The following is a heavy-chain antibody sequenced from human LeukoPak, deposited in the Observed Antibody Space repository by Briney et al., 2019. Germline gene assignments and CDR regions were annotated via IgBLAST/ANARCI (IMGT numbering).Heavy chain of an antibody. CDR2: ISSSGSTI. V-gene: IGHV3-11*01. D-gene: IGHD4-23*01. J-gene: IGHJ3*02. Sequence: GGSLRLSCAASGFTFSDYYMSWIRQAPGKGLEWVSYISSSGSTIYYADSVKGRFTISRDNAKNSLYLQMNSLRAEDTAVYYCAREARLTTVVTPGIGAFDIWGQGTMVTVSS. CDR1: GFTFSDYY. CDR3: AREARLTTVVTPGIGAFDI.